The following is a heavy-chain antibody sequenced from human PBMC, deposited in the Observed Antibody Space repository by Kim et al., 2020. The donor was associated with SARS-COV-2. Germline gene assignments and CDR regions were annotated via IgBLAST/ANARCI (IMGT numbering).Heavy chain of an antibody. V-gene: IGHV3-9*01. CDR1: GFTFDDYA. CDR3: GETDSSGWFDYYGMDV. D-gene: IGHD6-19*01. Sequence: GGSLRLSCAASGFTFDDYAMHWVRQAPGKGLEWVSGISWNSGSIGYADSVKGRFTISRDNAKNSLYLQMNSLRAEGTALTSGGETDSSGWFDYYGMDVWGQGTTVTVSS. J-gene: IGHJ6*02. CDR2: ISWNSGSI.